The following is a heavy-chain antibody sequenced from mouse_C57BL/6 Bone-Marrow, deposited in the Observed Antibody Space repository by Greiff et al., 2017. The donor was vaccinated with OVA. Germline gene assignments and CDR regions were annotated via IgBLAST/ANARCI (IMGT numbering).Heavy chain of an antibody. V-gene: IGHV14-4*01. J-gene: IGHJ2*01. CDR2: IDPENGDT. CDR1: GFNFKDDY. Sequence: EVQLQQSGAELVRPGASVKLSCTASGFNFKDDYMHWVKQRPEQGLEWIGCIDPENGDTEYASKFQGKATITADTSSNTAYLQLSSLTSEDTAVSYVASYGNFDDWGKGTTLTVSS. CDR3: ASYGNFDD. D-gene: IGHD2-1*01.